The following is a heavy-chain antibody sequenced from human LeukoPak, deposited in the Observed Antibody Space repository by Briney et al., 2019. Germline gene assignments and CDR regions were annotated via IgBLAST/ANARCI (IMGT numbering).Heavy chain of an antibody. CDR3: AGLYGSGSYYNVAYYFDY. CDR2: TYYRSKWYN. J-gene: IGHJ4*02. V-gene: IGHV6-1*01. Sequence: SQTLSLTCAISGDSVSSNRAAWNWIRQSPSRGLEWLGRTYYRSKWYNDYAVSVKSRITINPDTSKNQFSLQLNSVTPEDTAVYYCAGLYGSGSYYNVAYYFDYWGQGTLVTVSS. CDR1: GDSVSSNRAA. D-gene: IGHD3-10*01.